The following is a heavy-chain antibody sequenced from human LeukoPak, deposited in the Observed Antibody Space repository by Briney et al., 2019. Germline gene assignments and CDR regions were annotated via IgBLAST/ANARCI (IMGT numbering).Heavy chain of an antibody. CDR3: ARGLYCSSTSCQWGSDYYYYMDV. CDR2: MNPNSGNT. Sequence: GASVKVSCKDSGYTFTSYDINWVRQATGQGLEWMGWMNPNSGNTGYAQKFQGRVTMTRNTSISTAYMELSSLRSEDTAVYYCARGLYCSSTSCQWGSDYYYYMDVWGKGTTVTVSS. D-gene: IGHD2-2*01. CDR1: GYTFTSYD. V-gene: IGHV1-8*01. J-gene: IGHJ6*03.